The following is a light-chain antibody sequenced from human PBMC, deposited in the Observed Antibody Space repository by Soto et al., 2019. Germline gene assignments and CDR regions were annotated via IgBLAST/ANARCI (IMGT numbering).Light chain of an antibody. CDR2: GAS. V-gene: IGKV3-20*01. CDR1: QSVSSTY. Sequence: EIVLTQSPGTLSLSPGERATLSCRASQSVSSTYLAWYQQKPGQAPRLLISGASSRATGIPDRFSGSGSGTDFTLTISRLEPEDFATYYCQRYNTFSGTFGPGTNVEIK. J-gene: IGKJ1*01. CDR3: QRYNTFSGT.